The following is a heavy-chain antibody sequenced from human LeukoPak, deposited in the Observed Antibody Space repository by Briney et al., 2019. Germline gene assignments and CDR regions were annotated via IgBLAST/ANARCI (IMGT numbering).Heavy chain of an antibody. CDR2: IYTSGST. Sequence: SETLSLTCTVSGGSISSSSYYWSWIRQPAGKGLEWIGRIYTSGSTNYNPSLKSRVTMSVDTSKNQFSLKLSSVTAADTAVYYCARANLRRGYSYGQLDHWGQGTLVTVSS. V-gene: IGHV4-61*02. CDR1: GGSISSSSYY. J-gene: IGHJ4*02. D-gene: IGHD5-18*01. CDR3: ARANLRRGYSYGQLDH.